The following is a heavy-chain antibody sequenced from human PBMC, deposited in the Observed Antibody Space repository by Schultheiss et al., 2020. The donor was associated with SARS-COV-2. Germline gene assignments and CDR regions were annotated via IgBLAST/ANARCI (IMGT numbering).Heavy chain of an antibody. CDR2: IYYSGST. CDR1: GGSISSYY. V-gene: IGHV4-59*12. CDR3: ARGWGYDKYFAY. Sequence: SQTLSLTCAVYGGSISSYYWSWIRQPPGKGLEWIGYIYYSGSTNYNPSLKSRVTISVDTSKNQFSLKLSSVTAADTAVYYCARGWGYDKYFAYWGQGNLVTVSS. J-gene: IGHJ4*02. D-gene: IGHD5-12*01.